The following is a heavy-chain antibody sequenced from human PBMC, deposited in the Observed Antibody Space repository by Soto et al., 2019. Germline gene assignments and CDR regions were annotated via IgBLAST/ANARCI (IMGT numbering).Heavy chain of an antibody. J-gene: IGHJ5*02. CDR3: ARDTPGNQNWFDP. CDR1: GFTFSSYA. Sequence: PGGSLRLSCAASGFTFSSYAMHWVRQAPGKGLEWVAVISYEGSNKYYADSVKGRFTISRDNSKNTLYLQMNSLRAEDTAVYYCARDTPGNQNWFDPWGQGTLVTVSS. CDR2: ISYEGSNK. D-gene: IGHD2-15*01. V-gene: IGHV3-30-3*01.